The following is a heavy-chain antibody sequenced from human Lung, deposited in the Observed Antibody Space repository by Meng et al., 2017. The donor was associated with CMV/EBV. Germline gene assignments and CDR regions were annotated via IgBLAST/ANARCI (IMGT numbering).Heavy chain of an antibody. CDR2: TNEDGTIT. CDR1: GFTFSRFW. V-gene: IGHV3-74*01. Sequence: VHPVESGGGLVHPGGSLRLSCAASGFTFSRFWMHWVRQAPGKGLVWVSRTNEDGTITNYADSVKGRFTISRDNAENTLYLQMNSLRAEDTAVYYCARDLSGASDFWGQGTLVTVSS. CDR3: ARDLSGASDF. J-gene: IGHJ4*02. D-gene: IGHD7-27*01.